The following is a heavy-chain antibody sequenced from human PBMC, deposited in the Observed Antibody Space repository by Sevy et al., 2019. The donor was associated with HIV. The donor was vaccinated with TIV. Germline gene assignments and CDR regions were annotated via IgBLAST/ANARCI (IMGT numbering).Heavy chain of an antibody. J-gene: IGHJ6*02. CDR3: ARDGGYSDYGMDL. V-gene: IGHV3-48*01. CDR1: GFTFSSYN. D-gene: IGHD2-15*01. Sequence: GESLKISCVASGFTFSSYNFNWVRQAPGKGLELISFINSGSTIISHADSVKGRFTISRDSVKKSVYLQMNSLRVEDTAVYYCARDGGYSDYGMDLWGQRTTVTVSS. CDR2: INSGSTII.